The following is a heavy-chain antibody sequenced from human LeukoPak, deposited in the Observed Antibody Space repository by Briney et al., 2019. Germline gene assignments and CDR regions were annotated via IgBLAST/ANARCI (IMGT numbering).Heavy chain of an antibody. Sequence: SETLSLTCTVSGGSISSGGYYWSWIRQHPGKGLEWIGYIYYSGSTYYNPSLKSRVTMSVDTSKNQFSLKLSSVTAADTAVYYCARADRIIFDLWGRGTLVTVSS. V-gene: IGHV4-31*03. CDR2: IYYSGST. CDR1: GGSISSGGYY. CDR3: ARADRIIFDL. D-gene: IGHD3-16*01. J-gene: IGHJ2*01.